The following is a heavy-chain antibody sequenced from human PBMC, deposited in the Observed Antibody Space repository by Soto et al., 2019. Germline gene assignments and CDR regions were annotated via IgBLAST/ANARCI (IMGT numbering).Heavy chain of an antibody. D-gene: IGHD6-13*01. CDR1: GGSISPYY. CDR2: VYYSGNT. J-gene: IGHJ6*03. V-gene: IGHV4-59*01. Sequence: SETLSLTCTVSGGSISPYYWSWIRQPPGKGLEWIGYVYYSGNTNYNPSLESRVTISVDTSRNRFSLNPTSATAADTAVYYCARKGAAASYAHYYMDVWGRGTAVTVS. CDR3: ARKGAAASYAHYYMDV.